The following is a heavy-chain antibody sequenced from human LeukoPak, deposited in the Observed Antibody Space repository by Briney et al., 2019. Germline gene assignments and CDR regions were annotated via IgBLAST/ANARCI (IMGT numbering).Heavy chain of an antibody. J-gene: IGHJ6*02. Sequence: ASVKLSCKASGYTFTGYYMHWVRQAPGQGLEWMGWINPNSGGTNYAQTFQGRVTMTRDTSISTAYMELSRLRSDDTAVYYCARDGNYYYDSSGYEYYYGMDVWGQGTTVTVSS. CDR1: GYTFTGYY. D-gene: IGHD3-22*01. V-gene: IGHV1-2*02. CDR2: INPNSGGT. CDR3: ARDGNYYYDSSGYEYYYGMDV.